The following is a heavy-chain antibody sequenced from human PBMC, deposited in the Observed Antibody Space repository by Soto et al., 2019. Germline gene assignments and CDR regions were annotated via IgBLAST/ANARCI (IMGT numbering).Heavy chain of an antibody. CDR3: AGDSNSWYGHRYNWFDP. V-gene: IGHV4-4*02. J-gene: IGHJ5*02. Sequence: SETLSLTCAVSGGSISSSNWWSWVRQPPGKGLEWIGEIYHSGSTNYNPSLKSRVTISVDKSKNQFSLKLSSVTAADTAVYYCAGDSNSWYGHRYNWFDPWGQGTLVTVSS. CDR2: IYHSGST. CDR1: GGSISSSNW. D-gene: IGHD6-13*01.